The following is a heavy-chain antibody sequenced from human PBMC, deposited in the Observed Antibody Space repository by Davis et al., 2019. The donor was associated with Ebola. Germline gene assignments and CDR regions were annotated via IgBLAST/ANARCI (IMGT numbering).Heavy chain of an antibody. CDR3: ARRLVATYVFDY. V-gene: IGHV3-30*02. J-gene: IGHJ4*02. D-gene: IGHD5-12*01. CDR1: VVTFSSYA. Sequence: GGSLSLSCTASVVTFSSYAMNWVRQAPGKGLEWVSFIRSIGGKTYYADSVKGRFTISRDNSKNTFYLQMHSLRAEDTALYYCARRLVATYVFDYWGRGTLVTVSS. CDR2: IRSIGGKT.